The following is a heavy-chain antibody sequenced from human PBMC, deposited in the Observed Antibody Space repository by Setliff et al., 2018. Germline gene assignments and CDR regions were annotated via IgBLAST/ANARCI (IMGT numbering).Heavy chain of an antibody. V-gene: IGHV1-18*01. Sequence: ASVKVSCKASGGSFNNYPISWVRQAPGHGLEWMGWINNYNFNTNYAQKLQGRVTVTTDTSATTAYMELKNLRSDDTAVYYCARINFYVSSGYYYAPDFWGQGTLVTVSS. CDR1: GGSFNNYP. D-gene: IGHD3-22*01. CDR3: ARINFYVSSGYYYAPDF. CDR2: INNYNFNT. J-gene: IGHJ4*02.